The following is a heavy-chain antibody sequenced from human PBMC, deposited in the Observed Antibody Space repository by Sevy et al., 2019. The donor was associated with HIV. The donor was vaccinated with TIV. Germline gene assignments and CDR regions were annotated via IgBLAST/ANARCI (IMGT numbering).Heavy chain of an antibody. J-gene: IGHJ6*03. Sequence: GGSLRLSCAASGFTFDDYGMSWVRQAPGKGLEWVSGINWNGGSTGYADSVKGRFTISRDNAKNSLYLQMNSLRAEDTALYHCARAFQTGGGARVPYYYYMDVWGKGTTVTVSS. V-gene: IGHV3-20*01. CDR1: GFTFDDYG. D-gene: IGHD7-27*01. CDR3: ARAFQTGGGARVPYYYYMDV. CDR2: INWNGGST.